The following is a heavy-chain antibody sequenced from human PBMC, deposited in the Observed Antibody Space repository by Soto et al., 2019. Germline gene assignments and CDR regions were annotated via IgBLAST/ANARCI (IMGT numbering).Heavy chain of an antibody. Sequence: GASVKVSCKASGYTFTSYYMHWVRQAPGQGLEWMGIINPSNGSTSYAQKFQGRVTMTRDTSTSTAYMELRSLRSDDTAVYYCARGVSSSDSFDIWGQGTMVTVSS. V-gene: IGHV1-46*01. CDR1: GYTFTSYY. J-gene: IGHJ3*02. D-gene: IGHD6-6*01. CDR3: ARGVSSSDSFDI. CDR2: INPSNGST.